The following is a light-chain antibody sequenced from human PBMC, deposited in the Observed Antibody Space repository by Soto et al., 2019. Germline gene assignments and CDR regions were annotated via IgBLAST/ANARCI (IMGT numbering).Light chain of an antibody. CDR1: AGISGW. J-gene: IGKJ1*01. Sequence: DIQMTQSPSSVSASVGDTVTITCRASAGISGWLAWYQQKPGRAPKLLIYAASSLQSGVPSRFSGSGSGTEFTLTISSLQPEDFATYFCQQALSFPPWTFGQGTRVEF. CDR3: QQALSFPPWT. CDR2: AAS. V-gene: IGKV1D-12*01.